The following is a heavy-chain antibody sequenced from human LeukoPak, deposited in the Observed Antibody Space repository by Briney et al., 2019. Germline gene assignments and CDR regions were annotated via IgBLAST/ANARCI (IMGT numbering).Heavy chain of an antibody. J-gene: IGHJ3*02. CDR2: TYYRSKWYN. CDR3: ARDGAATSDAFDI. V-gene: IGHV6-1*01. D-gene: IGHD3-16*01. CDR1: GESVSSNTAT. Sequence: SQTLSLTCAISGESVSSNTATWNWIRQSPSRGLEWLGRTYYRSKWYNDYAVSVKSRITINPDTSKNQVSLHLNSVTPEDTAVYYCARDGAATSDAFDIWGRGTVVTVSS.